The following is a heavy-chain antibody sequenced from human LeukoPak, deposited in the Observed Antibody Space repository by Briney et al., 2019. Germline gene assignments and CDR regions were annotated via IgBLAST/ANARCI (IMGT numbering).Heavy chain of an antibody. CDR1: GGSISSDY. CDR3: ARYGGSGWVIDN. V-gene: IGHV4-59*08. Sequence: SETLSLTCTVSGGSISSDYWTWIRQPPTKGLERIGYIYYNGATSYNPSLKSRVTMSVDTSKKHFSLKMTSVTAADTAVYYCARYGGSGWVIDNWGQGTLVTVSS. CDR2: IYYNGAT. J-gene: IGHJ4*02. D-gene: IGHD6-19*01.